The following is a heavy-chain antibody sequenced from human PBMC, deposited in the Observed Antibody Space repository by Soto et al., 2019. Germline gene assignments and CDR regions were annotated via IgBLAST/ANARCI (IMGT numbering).Heavy chain of an antibody. V-gene: IGHV3-23*01. Sequence: GGSLRLSCAVPGFTFSNSAMTWVRQAPAKGLEWVSTIRDSDSGGSTFYADSVKGRFTISRDDSKNTLYLQTSSLRAEDTAMYYCAKVRVGIDVDFDYWGQGALVTVSS. CDR3: AKVRVGIDVDFDY. D-gene: IGHD2-21*01. J-gene: IGHJ4*02. CDR1: GFTFSNSA. CDR2: IRDSDSGGST.